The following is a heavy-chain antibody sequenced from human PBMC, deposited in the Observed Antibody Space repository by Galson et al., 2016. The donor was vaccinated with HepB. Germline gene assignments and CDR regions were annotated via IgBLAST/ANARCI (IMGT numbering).Heavy chain of an antibody. CDR1: GYTFTSYA. Sequence: SVKVSCKASGYTFTSYAISWVRQAPGQGLEWVGWVSAYSGNTNYAQKVQDRVTMTTDTSTSTAYMELRSLRSDDTAVYYCAREVWRNYYGSGSYYDIDYWGQGTMVTVSS. J-gene: IGHJ4*02. CDR2: VSAYSGNT. CDR3: AREVWRNYYGSGSYYDIDY. V-gene: IGHV1-18*01. D-gene: IGHD3-10*01.